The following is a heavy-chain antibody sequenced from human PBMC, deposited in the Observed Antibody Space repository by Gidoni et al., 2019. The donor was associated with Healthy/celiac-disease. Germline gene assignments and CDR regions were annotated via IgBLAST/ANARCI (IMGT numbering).Heavy chain of an antibody. CDR1: GFTFSSYG. CDR2: ISYDGSNK. J-gene: IGHJ4*02. CDR3: ARALRLGAIDY. Sequence: QVLLVESGGGVVQPGRSLRLSCAASGFTFSSYGMHWVRQAPGKGLEWVAVISYDGSNKYYADSVKGRFTISRDNSKNTLYLQMNSLRAEDTAVYYCARALRLGAIDYWGQGTLVTVSS. D-gene: IGHD1-26*01. V-gene: IGHV3-30*03.